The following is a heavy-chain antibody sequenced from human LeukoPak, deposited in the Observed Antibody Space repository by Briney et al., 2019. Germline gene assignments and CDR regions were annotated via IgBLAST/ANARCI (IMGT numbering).Heavy chain of an antibody. J-gene: IGHJ4*02. CDR3: AKDFGVVVTAIPSY. V-gene: IGHV3-7*05. CDR1: GFPFAPFW. CDR2: MNRDGSEV. D-gene: IGHD2-21*02. Sequence: GGSLRLSCAASGFPFAPFWMTWVRQAPGKGPEFVATMNRDGSEVAYGNSVRGRFTISRDNAKNSLYLQMYSLRAEDTAVYYCAKDFGVVVTAIPSYWGQGTLVTVSS.